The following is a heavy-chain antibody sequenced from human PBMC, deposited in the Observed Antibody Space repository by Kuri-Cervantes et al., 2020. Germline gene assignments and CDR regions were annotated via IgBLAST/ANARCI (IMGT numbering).Heavy chain of an antibody. CDR2: TYYRSRWYN. CDR3: ARGNWISVAGPAIFDY. J-gene: IGHJ4*02. D-gene: IGHD6-19*01. CDR1: GDTVSSNSAA. Sequence: SGTLSLTCATSGDTVSSNSAAWNWIRQSPSRGLEWLGTTYYRSRWYNDYAVSVKSRITINPDTSKNQFSLQLNSVTPEDTAVYYCARGNWISVAGPAIFDYWGQGTLVTVSS. V-gene: IGHV6-1*01.